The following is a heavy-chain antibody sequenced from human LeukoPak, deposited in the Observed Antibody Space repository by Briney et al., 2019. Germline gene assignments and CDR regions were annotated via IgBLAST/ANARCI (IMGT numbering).Heavy chain of an antibody. J-gene: IGHJ3*02. CDR3: ARVDTVHDAFDI. V-gene: IGHV1-8*03. D-gene: IGHD5-18*01. Sequence: ASVKVSCKASVYTFTSYDINWVRQATGPGLEWMGWMNPNSGNTGSAQKLPGRVTITRNNSISTTYMALSSLRSEDTAVYYCARVDTVHDAFDIWGQGTLVTVSS. CDR1: VYTFTSYD. CDR2: MNPNSGNT.